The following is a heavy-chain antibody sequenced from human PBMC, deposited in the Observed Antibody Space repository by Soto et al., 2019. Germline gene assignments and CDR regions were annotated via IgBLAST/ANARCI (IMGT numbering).Heavy chain of an antibody. J-gene: IGHJ6*02. V-gene: IGHV4-59*01. CDR3: AGDLCTSATCYPPNYYYSGMDV. Sequence: SETLSLTCTVSGGSINSYYWSWIRQPPGKGLEWIGYIFYSENTNYNPLLKSRVTMSIDTSKNQFFLNLNSVTAADTGVYYCAGDLCTSATCYPPNYYYSGMDVWGQGTTVTVSS. D-gene: IGHD2-2*01. CDR2: IFYSENT. CDR1: GGSINSYY.